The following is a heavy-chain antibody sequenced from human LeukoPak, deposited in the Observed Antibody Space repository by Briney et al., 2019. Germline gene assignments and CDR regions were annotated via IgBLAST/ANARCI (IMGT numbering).Heavy chain of an antibody. V-gene: IGHV3-23*01. CDR3: ATGPYYEDW. J-gene: IGHJ4*02. Sequence: PGGSLRLSCAASGFTFSSYAMSWVRQAPGKGLEWVSVISGSGGSTYYADSVKGRFTIFRDNSKNTLYLQMNSLRAEDTAIYYCATGPYYEDWWGQGALVTVSS. D-gene: IGHD3-16*01. CDR2: ISGSGGST. CDR1: GFTFSSYA.